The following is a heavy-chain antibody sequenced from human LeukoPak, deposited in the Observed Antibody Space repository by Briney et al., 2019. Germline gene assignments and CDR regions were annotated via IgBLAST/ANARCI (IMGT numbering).Heavy chain of an antibody. Sequence: PGGSLRLSCAASGFAFSTYAMSWVRQAPGKGLEWVSVISSSGVSTYYADSVKGRFTISRDNSKNTLFLQMNSLRAEDTAVYYCARGYCSSSSCREFDYWGQGTLVTVSS. J-gene: IGHJ4*02. CDR3: ARGYCSSSSCREFDY. CDR1: GFAFSTYA. D-gene: IGHD2-2*01. CDR2: ISSSGVST. V-gene: IGHV3-23*01.